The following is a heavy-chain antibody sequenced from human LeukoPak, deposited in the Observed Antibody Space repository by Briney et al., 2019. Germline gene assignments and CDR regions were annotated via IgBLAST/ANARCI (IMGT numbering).Heavy chain of an antibody. CDR2: IIPIFGTA. V-gene: IGHV1-69*05. D-gene: IGHD3-22*01. CDR1: GGTFSSYA. J-gene: IGHJ4*02. CDR3: AREPSGSGLDY. Sequence: SVKVSCKASGGTFSSYAISWVRQAPGQGLEWMGGIIPIFGTANYAQKFQGWVTMTRDTSISTAYMELSRLRSDDTAVYYCAREPSGSGLDYWGQGTLVTVSS.